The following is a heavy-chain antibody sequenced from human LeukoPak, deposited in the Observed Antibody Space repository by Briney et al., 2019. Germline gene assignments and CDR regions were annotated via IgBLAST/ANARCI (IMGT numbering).Heavy chain of an antibody. V-gene: IGHV1-8*01. CDR2: MKPNTGGT. CDR3: ARMHYYDTINPNWFDP. Sequence: ASVKVSCKASGYTFTSYDINWVRQATGQGLEWMGWMKPNTGGTGYAQKFQGTVTMTRNTSTGTAYMELSGLTSEDTAVYYCARMHYYDTINPNWFDPWGQGTLVTVSS. D-gene: IGHD3-22*01. CDR1: GYTFTSYD. J-gene: IGHJ5*02.